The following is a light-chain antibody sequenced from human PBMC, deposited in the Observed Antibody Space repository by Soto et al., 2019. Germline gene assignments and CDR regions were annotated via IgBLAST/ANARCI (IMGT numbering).Light chain of an antibody. CDR3: NSYTTSGTLV. CDR2: DVS. J-gene: IGLJ3*02. CDR1: RSDIGGYNY. V-gene: IGLV2-14*01. Sequence: QSALTQPASVSGSPGQSITISCTGTRSDIGGYNYVSWYQQNPGKAPKLIIFDVSHRPSGVSSRFAGSKSGDTASLTISGLQTEDEADYYCNSYTTSGTLVFGGGTMVTVL.